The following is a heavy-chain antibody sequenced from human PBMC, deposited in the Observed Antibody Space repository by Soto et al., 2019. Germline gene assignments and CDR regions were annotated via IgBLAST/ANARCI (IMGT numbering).Heavy chain of an antibody. CDR3: ARGFDIVVVPAATNYYYYGMDV. V-gene: IGHV1-18*01. CDR2: ISAYNGNT. D-gene: IGHD2-2*01. CDR1: GYTFTSYG. J-gene: IGHJ6*02. Sequence: ASVKVSCKASGYTFTSYGISWVRQAPGQGLEWMGWISAYNGNTNYARKLQGRVTMTTDTSTSTAYMELRSLRSDDTAGYYCARGFDIVVVPAATNYYYYGMDVWGQGTTVTVSS.